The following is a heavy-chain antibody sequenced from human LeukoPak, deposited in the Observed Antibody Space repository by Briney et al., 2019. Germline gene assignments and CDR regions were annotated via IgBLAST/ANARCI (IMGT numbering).Heavy chain of an antibody. D-gene: IGHD6-13*01. CDR2: INHSGST. V-gene: IGHV4-34*01. Sequence: SETLSLTCAVYGGSFSGYYWSWIRQPPGKGLEWIGEINHSGSTNYNPSLKSRVTISVDTSKNQFSLKLSSVTAADTAVYYCARHVLAAAIDPWGQGTLVTVSS. CDR3: ARHVLAAAIDP. CDR1: GGSFSGYY. J-gene: IGHJ5*02.